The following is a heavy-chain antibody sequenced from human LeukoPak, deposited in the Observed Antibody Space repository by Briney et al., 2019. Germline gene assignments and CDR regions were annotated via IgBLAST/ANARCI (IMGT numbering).Heavy chain of an antibody. CDR2: IYISGST. CDR1: GDSISSGSYL. Sequence: SETLSLTCTVSGDSISSGSYLWNWIRQPAGKGLEWIGRIYISGSTNYNPSLKSRVTISADTSKNQFSLKLSSVTAADTAVYYCAIENRYCNGTRCLFDPWGQGTLVTVSS. V-gene: IGHV4-61*02. CDR3: AIENRYCNGTRCLFDP. J-gene: IGHJ5*02. D-gene: IGHD2-2*01.